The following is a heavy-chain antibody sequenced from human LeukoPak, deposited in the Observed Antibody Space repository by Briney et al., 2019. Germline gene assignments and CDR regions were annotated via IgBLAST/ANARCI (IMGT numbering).Heavy chain of an antibody. Sequence: GGSLRLSCAASGFTFSNYGMTWVRQAPGKGLEWISYISTGGSAIFYAGSVKGRFTISRDNAKNSLFLQMDSLRAEDTAVYYCARGPRINIAAAGTCFDYWGQGTLVTVSS. CDR3: ARGPRINIAAAGTCFDY. V-gene: IGHV3-48*04. CDR2: ISTGGSAI. CDR1: GFTFSNYG. J-gene: IGHJ4*02. D-gene: IGHD6-13*01.